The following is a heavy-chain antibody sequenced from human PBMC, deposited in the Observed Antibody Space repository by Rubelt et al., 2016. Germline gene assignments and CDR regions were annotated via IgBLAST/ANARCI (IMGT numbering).Heavy chain of an antibody. CDR2: SSAYNGNT. Sequence: QVQLVQSGAEVKKPGASVKVSCKASGYTFTSYGISWVRQAPGQGLEWMGWSSAYNGNTNYAQKLKGRVTMTTETATITAYMALRSLRSEDTSVYYCARVGALAARKIYYFVYWGQGTLVTVSS. CDR1: GYTFTSYG. V-gene: IGHV1-18*01. D-gene: IGHD6-6*01. J-gene: IGHJ4*02. CDR3: ARVGALAARKIYYFVY.